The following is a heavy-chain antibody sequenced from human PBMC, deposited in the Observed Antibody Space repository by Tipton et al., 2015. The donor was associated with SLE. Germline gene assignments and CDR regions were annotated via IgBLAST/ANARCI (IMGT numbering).Heavy chain of an antibody. Sequence: SLRLSCVGSGFVFDNYEMSWVRQPPGKGLEWVSYISSVGSTIYYADSMKGRFIISRDNAKSSLYLQINSLKAEDTAVYFCARGWFPHYMDVWGRGTSVAVSS. D-gene: IGHD2-15*01. CDR2: ISSVGSTI. CDR1: GFVFDNYE. CDR3: ARGWFPHYMDV. V-gene: IGHV3-48*03. J-gene: IGHJ6*03.